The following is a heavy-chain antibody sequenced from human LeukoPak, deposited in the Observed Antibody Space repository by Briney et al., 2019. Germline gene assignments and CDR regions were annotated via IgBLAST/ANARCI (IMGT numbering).Heavy chain of an antibody. V-gene: IGHV4-61*01. J-gene: IGHJ4*02. CDR2: IYYSGST. CDR1: GGSVSSGNYY. CDR3: ARAGGWYYFDY. Sequence: SETLSLTCTVSGGSVSSGNYYWSWIRQSPGKGLEWIGYIYYSGSTKYNPSLKSRVTISVDTSENQFSLKLSSVTAADTAVYYCARAGGWYYFDYWGQGTLVTVSS. D-gene: IGHD6-19*01.